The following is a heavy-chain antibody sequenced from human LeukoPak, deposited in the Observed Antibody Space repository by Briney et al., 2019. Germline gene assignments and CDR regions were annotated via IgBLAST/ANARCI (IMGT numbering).Heavy chain of an antibody. J-gene: IGHJ3*02. CDR3: ARDFVGTTYYYGSGKHDAFDI. V-gene: IGHV3-30*04. D-gene: IGHD3-10*01. CDR2: ISYDGSNK. CDR1: GFTFSSYA. Sequence: GGSLRLSCAASGFTFSSYAMHWVRQAPGKGLEWVAVISYDGSNKYYADSVKGRFTISRDNSKNTLYLQMNSLRAEDTAVYYCARDFVGTTYYYGSGKHDAFDIWGQGTMVTVSS.